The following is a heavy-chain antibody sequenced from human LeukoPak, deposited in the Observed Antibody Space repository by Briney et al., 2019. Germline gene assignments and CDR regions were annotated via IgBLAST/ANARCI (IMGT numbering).Heavy chain of an antibody. V-gene: IGHV1-69*05. CDR3: ARVYTRVGATTLAY. CDR2: IIPIFGTA. D-gene: IGHD1-26*01. CDR1: GGTFSSYA. J-gene: IGHJ4*02. Sequence: SVKVSCKASGGTFSSYAISWVRQAPGQGLEWMGGIIPIFGTANYAQKFQGRVTMTRNTSISTAYMELSSLRSEDTAVYYCARVYTRVGATTLAYWGQGTLVTVSS.